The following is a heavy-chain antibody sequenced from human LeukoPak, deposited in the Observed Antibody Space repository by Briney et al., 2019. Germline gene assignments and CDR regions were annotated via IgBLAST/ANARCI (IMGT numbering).Heavy chain of an antibody. CDR3: ARKVAVAMDLDY. CDR2: ITGAGTST. CDR1: GFTFKSYG. V-gene: IGHV3-23*01. D-gene: IGHD5-18*01. J-gene: IGHJ4*02. Sequence: GGSLRLSCVASGFTFKSYGMTWVRQVPGKRLEWLSSITGAGTSTKYADSVNGRFTISRDNSKNTLSLQMTGLRAEDTAVYYCARKVAVAMDLDYWGQGTLVTVSS.